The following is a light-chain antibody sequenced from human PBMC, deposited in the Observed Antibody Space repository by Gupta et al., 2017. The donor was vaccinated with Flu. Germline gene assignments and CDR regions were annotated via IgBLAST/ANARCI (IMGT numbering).Light chain of an antibody. J-gene: IGKJ2*01. CDR1: ESVSGN. CDR3: QHYRHWPL. CDR2: GAS. Sequence: PGERVILSCRASESVSGNLAWYQRKPGQPPRLLIYGASNRAAGVLARFSGSGSGTDFTLTISSLQSEDSAIYDCQHYRHWPLFGQGTRLEVK. V-gene: IGKV3-15*01.